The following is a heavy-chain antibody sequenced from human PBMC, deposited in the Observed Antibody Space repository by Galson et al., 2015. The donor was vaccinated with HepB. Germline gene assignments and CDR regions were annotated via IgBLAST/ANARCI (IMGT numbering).Heavy chain of an antibody. CDR2: ITRSGDNT. CDR3: AKLPNVGEPLDY. Sequence: SLRLSCAASGFTFSSYAMRWVRQAPGKGLEWVSGITRSGDNTYYTDSVKGRFTISTDTSKNTLYLQMNNLRGDDTALYYCAKLPNVGEPLDYWGQGTLVTVSS. D-gene: IGHD4-17*01. J-gene: IGHJ4*02. CDR1: GFTFSSYA. V-gene: IGHV3-23*01.